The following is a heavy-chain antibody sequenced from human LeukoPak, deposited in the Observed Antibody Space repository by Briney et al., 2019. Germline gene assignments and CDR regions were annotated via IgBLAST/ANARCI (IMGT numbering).Heavy chain of an antibody. V-gene: IGHV4-39*01. CDR3: ARHKGGSCGDYVNAFDI. CDR2: IYYSGST. J-gene: IGHJ3*02. CDR1: GGSISSSSYY. Sequence: SETLSLTCTVSGGSISSSSYYWGWIRQPPWKGLEWIGSIYYSGSTYYNPSLKSRVTISVDTSKNQFSLKLSSVTAADTAVYYCARHKGGSCGDYVNAFDIWGQGTVATVSS. D-gene: IGHD4-17*01.